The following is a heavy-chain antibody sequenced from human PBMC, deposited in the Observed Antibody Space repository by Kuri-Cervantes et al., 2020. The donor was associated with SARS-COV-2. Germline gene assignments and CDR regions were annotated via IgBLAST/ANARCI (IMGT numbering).Heavy chain of an antibody. Sequence: LSLTCAASGFTFSSYAMSWVRQAPGKGLEWVSAISGSGGSTYYADSVRGRFTVARDNSKDTLYLQMNSLRGDDTAVYYCAKGEEVVGAIRWGPKKYDSYDMDVWGQGTTVTVSS. CDR2: ISGSGGST. CDR1: GFTFSSYA. J-gene: IGHJ6*02. D-gene: IGHD2-2*02. CDR3: AKGEEVVGAIRWGPKKYDSYDMDV. V-gene: IGHV3-23*01.